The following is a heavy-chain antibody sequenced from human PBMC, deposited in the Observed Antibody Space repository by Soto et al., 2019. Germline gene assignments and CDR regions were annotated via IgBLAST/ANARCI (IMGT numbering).Heavy chain of an antibody. CDR1: GFTFSSYS. CDR2: ISRSSSYI. D-gene: IGHD6-19*01. V-gene: IGHV3-21*01. J-gene: IGHJ4*02. Sequence: EVQLVESGGGLVKPGGSLRLSCAASGFTFSSYSMNWVRQAPGKGLEWVSSISRSSSYIYYADSVKGRFTISRDNAKNSLYLQMNSLRAEDTAVYYCARPASSGWQPGSFDYWGQGTLVTVSS. CDR3: ARPASSGWQPGSFDY.